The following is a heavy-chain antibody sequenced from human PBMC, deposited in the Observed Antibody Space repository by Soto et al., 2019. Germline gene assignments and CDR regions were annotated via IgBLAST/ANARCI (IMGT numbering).Heavy chain of an antibody. CDR3: ARVVESEGMDV. Sequence: QVQLVQSGAEVKKPGSSVKVSCKASGGTFSSYTISWVRQAPGQGLEWMGRSIPILGIANYAQKFQGRVTTTAAKSTSTAYMELSSLRAEATAEYYCARVVESEGMDVWGKGTTVTVSS. D-gene: IGHD1-1*01. CDR1: GGTFSSYT. J-gene: IGHJ6*03. V-gene: IGHV1-69*02. CDR2: SIPILGIA.